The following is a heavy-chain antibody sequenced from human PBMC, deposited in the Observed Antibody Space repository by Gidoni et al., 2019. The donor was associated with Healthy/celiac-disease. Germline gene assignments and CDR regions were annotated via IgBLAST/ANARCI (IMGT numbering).Heavy chain of an antibody. V-gene: IGHV3-30-3*01. D-gene: IGHD4-4*01. J-gene: IGHJ6*02. CDR3: ARETVRRNLTTGLYDYNGMDV. CDR2: ISYDGGNK. Sequence: QVQLVASGGRVVQPGRSLRLSCAASGFIFSSSGMHWVRQAPGQGLEWVAVISYDGGNKHYADSVKGRFTISRDNSKNTLYLQMNSLRVEDTAVYYCARETVRRNLTTGLYDYNGMDVWGQGTTVIVSS. CDR1: GFIFSSSG.